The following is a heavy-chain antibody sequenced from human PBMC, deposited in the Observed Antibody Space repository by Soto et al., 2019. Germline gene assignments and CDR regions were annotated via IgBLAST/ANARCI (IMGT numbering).Heavy chain of an antibody. Sequence: PWQTLSLTCASSGYSVSSDTSAWMLIRQSPSRGLEWLGRTFFKSNWHNDYALSVKSRITISPDTSQNQFSLDLDSVTPEDTAVYYCVGVNFFRGMDVWGQGTTVTVSS. CDR3: VGVNFFRGMDV. V-gene: IGHV6-1*01. CDR2: TFFKSNWHN. CDR1: GYSVSSDTSA. J-gene: IGHJ6*02.